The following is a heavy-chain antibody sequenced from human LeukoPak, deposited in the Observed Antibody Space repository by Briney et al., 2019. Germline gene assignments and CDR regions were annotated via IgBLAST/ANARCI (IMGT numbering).Heavy chain of an antibody. Sequence: GGSLRLSCAASGFTFSSYGMSWVRQAPGKGLEWVSAISGSGGSTYYADSVKGRFTISRDNSKNTLYLQMNSLRAEDTAVYYCXXXXXXXXXXYVGGFSVSEDYWGQGTLVTVSS. CDR3: XXXXXXXXXXYVGGFSVSEDY. CDR1: GFTFSSYG. D-gene: IGHD3-16*01. J-gene: IGHJ4*02. V-gene: IGHV3-23*01. CDR2: ISGSGGST.